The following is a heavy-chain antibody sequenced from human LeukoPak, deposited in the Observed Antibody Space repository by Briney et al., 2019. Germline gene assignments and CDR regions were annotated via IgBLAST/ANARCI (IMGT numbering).Heavy chain of an antibody. CDR3: ARVYSEYSSSRGFQH. Sequence: GGSLRLSCAASGFTFSSYWMHWVRQAPGKGLVWVSRINSDGSSTSYVDSVKGRFTISRDNAKNTLDLQMNSLRAEDTAVYYCARVYSEYSSSRGFQHRGQGTLVTVSS. J-gene: IGHJ1*01. CDR2: INSDGSST. D-gene: IGHD6-6*01. CDR1: GFTFSSYW. V-gene: IGHV3-74*01.